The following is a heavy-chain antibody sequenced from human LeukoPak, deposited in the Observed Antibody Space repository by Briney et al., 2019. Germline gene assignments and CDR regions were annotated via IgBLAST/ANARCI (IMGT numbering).Heavy chain of an antibody. CDR1: GFTFSSYS. V-gene: IGHV3-21*01. D-gene: IGHD2-8*02. CDR2: ISSSSSYI. Sequence: PGGSLRLSCAASGFTFSSYSMNWVRQAPGKGLEWVSSISSSSSYIYYADSVKGRFTISRDNAKSSLYLQMNSLRAEDTAVYYCARVSGVTDDYWGQGTLVTVSS. CDR3: ARVSGVTDDY. J-gene: IGHJ4*02.